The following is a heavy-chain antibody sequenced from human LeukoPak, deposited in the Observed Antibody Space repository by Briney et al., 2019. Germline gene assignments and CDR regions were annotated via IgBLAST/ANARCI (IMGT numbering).Heavy chain of an antibody. Sequence: SETLSLTCAVYGGSFSGYYWSWIRQPPGKGLEWIGEINHSGSTNYNPSLKSRVTISVDTSKNQFSLKLSSVTAADTAVYYCARALRGYSYGYYYYYYMDVWGKGTTVTVSS. CDR2: INHSGST. V-gene: IGHV4-34*01. CDR1: GGSFSGYY. CDR3: ARALRGYSYGYYYYYYMDV. J-gene: IGHJ6*03. D-gene: IGHD5-18*01.